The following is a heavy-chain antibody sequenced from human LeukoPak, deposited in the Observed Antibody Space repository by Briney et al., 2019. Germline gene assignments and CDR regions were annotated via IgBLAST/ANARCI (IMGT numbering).Heavy chain of an antibody. CDR2: ISSSSSYI. Sequence: PGGSLRPSCAASGFTFSSYSMNWVRQAPGKGLEWVSSISSSSSYIYYADSVKGRFTISRDNAKNSLYLQMNSLRAEDTAVYYCASQYDSSGYYYGYWGQGTLVTVSS. CDR3: ASQYDSSGYYYGY. V-gene: IGHV3-21*01. CDR1: GFTFSSYS. J-gene: IGHJ4*02. D-gene: IGHD3-22*01.